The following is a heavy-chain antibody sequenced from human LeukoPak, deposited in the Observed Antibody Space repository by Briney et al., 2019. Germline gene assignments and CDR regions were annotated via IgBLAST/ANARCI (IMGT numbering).Heavy chain of an antibody. CDR1: GGTFSSYA. D-gene: IGHD3-3*01. V-gene: IGHV1-69*01. CDR2: IIPIFGTA. Sequence: SVKVSCKASGGTFSSYAISWVRQAPGQGLEWMGGIIPIFGTANYAQKFQGRVTITADESTSTAYMELSSLRSEDTAVYYCASRRTYYDFWSGYYEVVYYYYGMDVWGQGSTVTVSS. CDR3: ASRRTYYDFWSGYYEVVYYYYGMDV. J-gene: IGHJ6*02.